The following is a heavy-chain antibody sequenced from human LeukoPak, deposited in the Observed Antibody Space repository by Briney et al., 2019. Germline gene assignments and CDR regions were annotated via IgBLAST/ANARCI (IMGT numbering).Heavy chain of an antibody. J-gene: IGHJ3*02. CDR1: RFVFGSTG. CDR2: IRYDGSDK. CDR3: ARDLEAAAGTGAFDI. Sequence: PGGSLRLSCEASRFVFGSTGMHWVRQAPGKGLEWVAYIRYDGSDKYYSDSVTGRFTISRDNSKSTLSLQMNSLRAEDTAVYYCARDLEAAAGTGAFDIWGQGTMVTVSS. V-gene: IGHV3-30*02. D-gene: IGHD6-13*01.